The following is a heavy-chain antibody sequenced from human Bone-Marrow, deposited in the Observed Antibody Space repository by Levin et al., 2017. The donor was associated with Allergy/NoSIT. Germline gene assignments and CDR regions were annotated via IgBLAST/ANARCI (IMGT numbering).Heavy chain of an antibody. V-gene: IGHV3-53*01. J-gene: IGHJ3*02. D-gene: IGHD4-23*01. CDR1: GFIVSSNY. CDR2: IYSGGST. CDR3: ASDLRYGGTPDGFDI. Sequence: GESLKISCAASGFIVSSNYMSWVRQAPGKGLEWVSIIYSGGSTYYTDSVKGRFTISRDNSKNTLYLQMNSLRTEDTAMYYCASDLRYGGTPDGFDIWGQGTMVTVSS.